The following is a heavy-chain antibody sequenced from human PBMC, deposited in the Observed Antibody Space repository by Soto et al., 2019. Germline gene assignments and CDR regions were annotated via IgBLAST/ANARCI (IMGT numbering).Heavy chain of an antibody. Sequence: QVQLEQCGTEVKKPGASVKVTCKASGYSCYSYGITWVRQARGLGREWMGWISPYNDYTNYGQKFQGRVTMTTDASKSSAYWKLRSLRSDDTATYYCARLPTGRYHTHYCYAMDVWGQGTTVTVSS. CDR1: GYSCYSYG. CDR3: ARLPTGRYHTHYCYAMDV. J-gene: IGHJ6*02. CDR2: ISPYNDYT. D-gene: IGHD3-16*02. V-gene: IGHV1-18*01.